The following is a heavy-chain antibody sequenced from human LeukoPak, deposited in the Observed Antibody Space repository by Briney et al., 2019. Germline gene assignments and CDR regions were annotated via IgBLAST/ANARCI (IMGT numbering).Heavy chain of an antibody. CDR3: ARDRFGDGYNLGALDY. CDR1: GGSISSYY. CDR2: IYYSGST. Sequence: SETLSLTCTVSGGSISSYYWSWIRQPPGKGLEWIGYIYYSGSTNYNPSLKSRVTISVDTSKNQFSLKLSSVTAADTAVYHCARDRFGDGYNLGALDYWGQGTLVTVSS. J-gene: IGHJ4*02. V-gene: IGHV4-59*01. D-gene: IGHD5-24*01.